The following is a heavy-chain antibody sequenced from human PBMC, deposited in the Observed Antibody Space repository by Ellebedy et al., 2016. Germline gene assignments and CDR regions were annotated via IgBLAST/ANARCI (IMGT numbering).Heavy chain of an antibody. CDR3: ARDYYYDSFYYFDY. J-gene: IGHJ4*02. Sequence: ASVKVSCKASGGTFSNYAISWVRQAPGQGLEWMGRIIPILGIANYAQKFQGRVTITADKSTSTAYMELSSLRSEDTAVYYCARDYYYDSFYYFDYWGQGTLVTVSS. CDR2: IIPILGIA. V-gene: IGHV1-69*04. D-gene: IGHD3-22*01. CDR1: GGTFSNYA.